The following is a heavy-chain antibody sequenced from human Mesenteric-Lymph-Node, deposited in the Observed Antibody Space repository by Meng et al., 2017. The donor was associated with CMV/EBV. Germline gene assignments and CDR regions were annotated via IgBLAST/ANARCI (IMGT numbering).Heavy chain of an antibody. V-gene: IGHV1-2*02. J-gene: IGHJ4*02. CDR1: GYTFTGYY. Sequence: ASVKVSCKASGYTFTGYYMHWVRQAPGQGLEWMGWINPNSGGTNYAQKFQGRVTMTRDTSISTAYMELSRLRSDDTAVYYCARDPETLPEVRAALDYWGQGTLVTVSS. D-gene: IGHD2-2*01. CDR3: ARDPETLPEVRAALDY. CDR2: INPNSGGT.